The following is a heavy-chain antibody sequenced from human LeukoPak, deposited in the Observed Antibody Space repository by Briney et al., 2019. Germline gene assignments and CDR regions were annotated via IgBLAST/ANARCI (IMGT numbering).Heavy chain of an antibody. V-gene: IGHV4-39*01. D-gene: IGHD6-13*01. CDR1: GGSIRSSSYN. Sequence: SETLSLTCTASGGSIRSSSYNWGWIRQPPGKGLEWIGSFDNSGSTYYNPSLKSRVTISVDTSKDQFSLKLTSVTAADTAVYYCARPPGIAAAWFDPWGQGTLVTVSS. CDR3: ARPPGIAAAWFDP. J-gene: IGHJ5*02. CDR2: FDNSGST.